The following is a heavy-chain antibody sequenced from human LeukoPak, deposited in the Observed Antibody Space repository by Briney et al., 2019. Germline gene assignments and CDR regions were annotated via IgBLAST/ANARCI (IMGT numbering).Heavy chain of an antibody. CDR3: ARYLSSSWSNYYYCYGMDV. CDR2: IYYSGST. J-gene: IGHJ6*02. D-gene: IGHD6-13*01. Sequence: SETLSLTCTVSGGSISSGGYYWSWIRQHPGKGLEWIGYIYYSGSTYYNPSLKSRVTISVDTSKNQFSLKLSSVTAADTAVYYCARYLSSSWSNYYYCYGMDVWGQGTTVTVSS. CDR1: GGSISSGGYY. V-gene: IGHV4-31*03.